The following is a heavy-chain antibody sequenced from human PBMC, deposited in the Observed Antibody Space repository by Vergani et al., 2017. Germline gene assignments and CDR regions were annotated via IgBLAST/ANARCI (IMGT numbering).Heavy chain of an antibody. Sequence: EVQLVESGGGLVQPGGSLRLSCAASGSTFSSYAMNWVRQAPGKGLEWVSYISRSSSTIYYADSVKGRFTISRDNAKNSLHLQMNSLRAEDTAVYYCARETDTGSSVSYNYYAMDVWGQGTTVSVSS. CDR1: GSTFSSYA. J-gene: IGHJ6*02. D-gene: IGHD3-9*01. V-gene: IGHV3-48*01. CDR2: ISRSSSTI. CDR3: ARETDTGSSVSYNYYAMDV.